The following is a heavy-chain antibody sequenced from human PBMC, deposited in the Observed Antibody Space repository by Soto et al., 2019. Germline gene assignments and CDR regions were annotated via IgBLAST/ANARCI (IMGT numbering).Heavy chain of an antibody. V-gene: IGHV3-7*03. J-gene: IGHJ4*02. Sequence: GRSMRLCCSASGVQLRELWVTWVLQATGKGLAWVSNTKPDGSENYYVDSVKGRFTISRDNAKNSLFLQMNSLRAEDTAVYYCASRPYHVNYYGVFDYWGQGALVTVS. D-gene: IGHD3-3*01. CDR1: GVQLRELW. CDR2: TKPDGSEN. CDR3: ASRPYHVNYYGVFDY.